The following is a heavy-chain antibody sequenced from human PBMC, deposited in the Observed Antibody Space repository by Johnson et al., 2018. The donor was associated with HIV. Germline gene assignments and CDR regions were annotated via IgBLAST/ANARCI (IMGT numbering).Heavy chain of an antibody. Sequence: VQLVESGGGLVQPGRSLRLSCAASGITVSSNYMSWVRQAPGKGLEWVSLIFSVGNTYYADSVKGRFTISRDNSKNTLYLQMNSLRAEDTALYYCAREGGSYKDDAFDIWGQGTVVTVSS. D-gene: IGHD1-26*01. CDR3: AREGGSYKDDAFDI. V-gene: IGHV3-66*01. CDR1: GITVSSNY. J-gene: IGHJ3*02. CDR2: IFSVGNT.